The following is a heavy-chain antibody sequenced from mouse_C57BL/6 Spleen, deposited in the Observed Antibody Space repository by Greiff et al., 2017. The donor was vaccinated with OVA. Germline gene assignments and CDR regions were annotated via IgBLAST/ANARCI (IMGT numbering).Heavy chain of an antibody. J-gene: IGHJ2*01. CDR1: GYTFTDYY. D-gene: IGHD1-1*01. V-gene: IGHV1-26*01. CDR2: INPNNGGT. CDR3: ARRRITPWDY. Sequence: VQLQQSGPELVKPGASVKISCKASGYTFTDYYMNWVKQSHGKSLEWIGDINPNNGGTSYNQKFKGKATLTVDKSSSTAYMELRSLTSEDSAVYYCARRRITPWDYWGQGTTLTVSS.